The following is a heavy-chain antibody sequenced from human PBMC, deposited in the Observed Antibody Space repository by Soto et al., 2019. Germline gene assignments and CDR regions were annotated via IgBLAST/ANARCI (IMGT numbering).Heavy chain of an antibody. D-gene: IGHD3-10*01. Sequence: PLETLSLTCTVSGGSISSGGYYWSWIRQHPGKGLEWIGYIYYSGSTYYNPSLKSRVTISVDTSKNQFSLKLSSVTAADTAVYYCARRSFGELIYLFDYWGQGALLAVSS. V-gene: IGHV4-31*03. J-gene: IGHJ4*02. CDR3: ARRSFGELIYLFDY. CDR2: IYYSGST. CDR1: GGSISSGGYY.